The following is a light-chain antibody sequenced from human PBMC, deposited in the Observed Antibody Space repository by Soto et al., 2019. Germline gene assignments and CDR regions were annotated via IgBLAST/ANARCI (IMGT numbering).Light chain of an antibody. CDR2: STS. CDR1: QRFGSSN. V-gene: IGKV3-20*01. Sequence: EKVLTQSAGTLSLTPGERGTLSCRASQRFGSSNLAWYQQKPGQAPRLLIYSTSSRATGIPDRFSGSGSGTELILTISSLQPDDFATYYCQQYDSYSWTFGQGTKADIK. CDR3: QQYDSYSWT. J-gene: IGKJ1*01.